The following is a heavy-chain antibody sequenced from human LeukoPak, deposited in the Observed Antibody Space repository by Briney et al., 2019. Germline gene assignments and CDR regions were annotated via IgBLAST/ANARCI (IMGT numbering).Heavy chain of an antibody. CDR2: IIPVFGTT. CDR1: GDTFINYA. CDR3: ATSRRAYYYYYMDV. V-gene: IGHV1-69*05. J-gene: IGHJ6*03. Sequence: SVKVSCKASGDTFINYAISWVRQAPGQGLEWMGGIIPVFGTTNYAQNFQGRVTITTDESTSTAYMELSSLRSEDTAVYYCATSRRAYYYYYMDVWGKGTTVTVS.